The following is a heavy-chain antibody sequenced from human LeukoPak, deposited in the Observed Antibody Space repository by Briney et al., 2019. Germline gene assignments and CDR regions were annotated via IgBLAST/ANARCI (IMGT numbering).Heavy chain of an antibody. V-gene: IGHV4-34*01. Sequence: SETLSLTCAVYGGSFSGYYWSWTRQPPGKGLEWIGEINHSGSTNYNPSLKSRVTISVDTSKNQFSLKLSSVTAADTAVYYCARGRGIAVAGTRVRYFDYWGQGTLVTVSS. CDR2: INHSGST. D-gene: IGHD6-19*01. J-gene: IGHJ4*02. CDR3: ARGRGIAVAGTRVRYFDY. CDR1: GGSFSGYY.